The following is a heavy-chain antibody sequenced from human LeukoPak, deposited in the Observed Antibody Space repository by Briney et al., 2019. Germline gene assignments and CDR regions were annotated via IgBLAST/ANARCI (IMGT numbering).Heavy chain of an antibody. V-gene: IGHV4-39*01. Sequence: SETLSLTCTVSGCSISSSSYYWGWIRQPPGKGLEWIGSIYYSGSTYYNPSLKSRVTISVDTSKNQFSLKLSSVTAADTAVYYCARHRMVLGVSNWFDPWGQGTLVTVSS. CDR1: GCSISSSSYY. D-gene: IGHD3-10*01. CDR3: ARHRMVLGVSNWFDP. J-gene: IGHJ5*02. CDR2: IYYSGST.